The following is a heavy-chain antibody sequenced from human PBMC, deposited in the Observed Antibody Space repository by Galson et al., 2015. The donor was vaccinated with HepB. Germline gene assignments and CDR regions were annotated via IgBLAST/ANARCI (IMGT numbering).Heavy chain of an antibody. V-gene: IGHV4-59*12. CDR2: INSRGST. D-gene: IGHD2-2*01. J-gene: IGHJ4*02. Sequence: SETLSLTCTVSGGALSSYLWTWIRQPPGKGLEWVGYINSRGSTDYNPSLKSRVSISVDTSKKQFSLRLSSVTAADTAVYYCARERVGGDFDHWGQGPPVTVSS. CDR3: ARERVGGDFDH. CDR1: GGALSSYL.